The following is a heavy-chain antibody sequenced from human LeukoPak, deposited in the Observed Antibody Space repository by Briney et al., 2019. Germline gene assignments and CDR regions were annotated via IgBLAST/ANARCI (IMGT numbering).Heavy chain of an antibody. CDR3: ATGRTYYYGNTTYHTFDY. D-gene: IGHD3-10*01. J-gene: IGHJ4*02. Sequence: ASVKVSCKVSVYTLTELSIHWVRLAPGERLEWMRGFDPEDGETIYAQKFQGRVTMTEDTSTYTANMELSSLRSDDTAVYYCATGRTYYYGNTTYHTFDYWGQGTLLSVSS. V-gene: IGHV1-24*01. CDR2: FDPEDGET. CDR1: VYTLTELS.